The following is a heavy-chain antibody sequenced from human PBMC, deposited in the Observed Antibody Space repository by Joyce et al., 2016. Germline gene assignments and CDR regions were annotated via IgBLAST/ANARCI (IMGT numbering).Heavy chain of an antibody. CDR3: ARAYYYGSGSYSYYFDY. Sequence: QVTLRESGPALVKPTQTLTLTCTFSGFSLSTSGMCVSWIRQPPGKALEWLARIDWDDDKYYRTSLKTRLTISKDTSKNQVVLTMTNMDPVDTATYYCARAYYYGSGSYSYYFDYWGQGTLVTVSS. V-gene: IGHV2-70*15. J-gene: IGHJ4*02. CDR1: GFSLSTSGMC. D-gene: IGHD3-10*01. CDR2: IDWDDDK.